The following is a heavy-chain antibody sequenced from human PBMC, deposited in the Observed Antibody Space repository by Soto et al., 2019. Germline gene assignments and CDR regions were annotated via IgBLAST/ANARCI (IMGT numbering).Heavy chain of an antibody. D-gene: IGHD3-10*01. CDR1: GFTFSHNA. V-gene: IGHV3-30*15. J-gene: IGHJ5*02. CDR2: ISSGGNNK. CDR3: ERGLLWFGDLLLMDCFDP. Sequence: GGSLRLSCAASGFTFSHNAVHWVCQAPGKGLEWLPVISSGGNNKYDADFVTSQFTISRDNSKNTLVLQMSSLSAEDTAMWVFERGLLWFGDLLLMDCFDPWGQGTLVTVSS.